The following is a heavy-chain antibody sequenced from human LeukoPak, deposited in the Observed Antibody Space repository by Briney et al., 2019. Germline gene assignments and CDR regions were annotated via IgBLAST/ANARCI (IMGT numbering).Heavy chain of an antibody. CDR1: GYTFTSYG. D-gene: IGHD3-22*01. CDR2: MNPNSGNT. V-gene: IGHV1-8*02. J-gene: IGHJ4*02. CDR3: ARWSWGDSYDSSGFDY. Sequence: ASVKVSCKASGYTFTSYGISWVRQAPGQGLEWMGWMNPNSGNTGYAQKFQGRVTMTRSTSISTAYMELSSLRSEDTAVYYCARWSWGDSYDSSGFDYWGQGTLVTVSS.